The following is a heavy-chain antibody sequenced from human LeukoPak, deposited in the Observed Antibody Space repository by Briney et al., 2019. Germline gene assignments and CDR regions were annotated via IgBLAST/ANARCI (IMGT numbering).Heavy chain of an antibody. Sequence: GGSLRLSCAASGFTFSSYAMHWVRQAPGKGLEWVAVISYDGSNKYYADSVKGRFTISRDNSKNTLYLQMDSLRVEDTAVYYCAKGKRYPDYWGQGTLVTVSS. J-gene: IGHJ4*02. V-gene: IGHV3-30*04. D-gene: IGHD1-1*01. CDR3: AKGKRYPDY. CDR2: ISYDGSNK. CDR1: GFTFSSYA.